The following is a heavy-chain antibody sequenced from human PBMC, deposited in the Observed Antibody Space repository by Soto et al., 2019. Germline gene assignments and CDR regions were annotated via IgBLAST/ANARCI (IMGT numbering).Heavy chain of an antibody. Sequence: SETLSLTCTVSGGSISSDYWSWIRQSPGKGLEWIGYIYSRGNTNYNPSLNSRVTISVDTSRTQFSLNLRSEDTAVYYCASIYGDYAPEYDEWFDPWGQGTLVTVSS. V-gene: IGHV4-59*01. D-gene: IGHD4-17*01. CDR3: ASIYGDYAPEYDEWFDP. CDR2: IYSRGNT. CDR1: GGSISSDY. J-gene: IGHJ5*02.